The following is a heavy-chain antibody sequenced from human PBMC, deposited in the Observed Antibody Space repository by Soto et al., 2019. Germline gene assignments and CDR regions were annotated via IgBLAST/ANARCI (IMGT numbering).Heavy chain of an antibody. J-gene: IGHJ4*02. CDR2: MYYSGRT. Sequence: SDNLSLICTITCISIFSCVYYWTCIRQHPGKGLEWIAYMYYSGRTYYNPSLKSRVTISVDTSKNQFSLKLSSVTAADTAVYYCARVPGVWGQGTLVTVSS. CDR1: CISIFSCVYY. V-gene: IGHV4-31*03. CDR3: ARVPGV. D-gene: IGHD3-10*01.